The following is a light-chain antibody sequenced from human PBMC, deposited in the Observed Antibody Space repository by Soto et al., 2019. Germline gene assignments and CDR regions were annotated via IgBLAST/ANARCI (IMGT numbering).Light chain of an antibody. CDR3: QQYYSSPWT. V-gene: IGKV4-1*01. J-gene: IGKJ1*01. CDR1: QSVLYSSNNKNY. Sequence: DIVMTQSPDSLAVSLGERATINCTSSQSVLYSSNNKNYVAWYQQKPGQSPKLLIYWASTRESGVPDRFSGSGSVTDFTLTISSLQAEDVAVYYCQQYYSSPWTFGQGTKVEI. CDR2: WAS.